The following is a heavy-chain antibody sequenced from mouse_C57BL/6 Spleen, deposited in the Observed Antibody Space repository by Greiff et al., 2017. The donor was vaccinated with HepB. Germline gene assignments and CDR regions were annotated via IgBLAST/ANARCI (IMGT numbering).Heavy chain of an antibody. Sequence: EVQLQQSGPELVQPGASVKISCKASGYSFTGYYMNWVKQSPEKSLEWIGEINPSTGGTTYNQKFTAKATLTVDKSSSTAYMQLKSLTSEDSAVYYCARRDSNYNYWGQGTTLTVSS. V-gene: IGHV1-42*01. CDR3: ARRDSNYNY. CDR1: GYSFTGYY. CDR2: INPSTGGT. J-gene: IGHJ2*01. D-gene: IGHD2-5*01.